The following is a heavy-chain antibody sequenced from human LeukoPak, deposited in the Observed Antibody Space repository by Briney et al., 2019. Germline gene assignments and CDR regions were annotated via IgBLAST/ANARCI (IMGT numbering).Heavy chain of an antibody. V-gene: IGHV3-23*01. J-gene: IGHJ4*02. D-gene: IGHD1-26*01. Sequence: PGGSLRLSCAASGFTFASHAMNWVRQAPGKGLEWVSGISGSGGTTYYADSVKGRFTFSRDNAKKTLYLQMNSLRAEDTAVHYCAKDKGYSGSFPFDYWGQGTLVTVSS. CDR1: GFTFASHA. CDR2: ISGSGGTT. CDR3: AKDKGYSGSFPFDY.